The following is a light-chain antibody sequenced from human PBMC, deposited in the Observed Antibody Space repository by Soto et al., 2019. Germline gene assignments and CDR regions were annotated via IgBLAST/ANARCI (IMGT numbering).Light chain of an antibody. CDR3: QQYNSYSSIT. CDR1: QSISSW. Sequence: DIPMTQSPSTLSASVGDRVTITRRASQSISSWLAWYQQKPGKAPNLLIYKASNLQSGVPLRFSGSGSGTEFTLTISNLQPDDFATYYCQQYNSYSSITFGGGTKVEIK. CDR2: KAS. J-gene: IGKJ4*01. V-gene: IGKV1-5*03.